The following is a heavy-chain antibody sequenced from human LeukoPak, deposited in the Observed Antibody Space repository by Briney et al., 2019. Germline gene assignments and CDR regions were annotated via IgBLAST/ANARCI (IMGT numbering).Heavy chain of an antibody. CDR1: GGSINSYY. Sequence: PSETLSLTCTVSGGSINSYYWSWIRQPPGKGLEWIGYIDYVGSTNYNPSLKSRVTFSVDTSKNQFSLKLTSVTAADTAVYYCATYSGSYARFDYWGQGTLVTVSS. D-gene: IGHD1-26*01. V-gene: IGHV4-59*01. J-gene: IGHJ4*02. CDR2: IDYVGST. CDR3: ATYSGSYARFDY.